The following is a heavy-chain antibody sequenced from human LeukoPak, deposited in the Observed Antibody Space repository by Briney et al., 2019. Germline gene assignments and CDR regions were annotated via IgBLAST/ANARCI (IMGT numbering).Heavy chain of an antibody. CDR2: INRSGST. D-gene: IGHD6-19*01. CDR1: GGSFSGYY. CDR3: ARRGYSSGWPVDY. V-gene: IGHV4-34*01. Sequence: SETLSLTCAVYGGSFSGYYWSWIRQPPGKGLEWIGEINRSGSTNYNPSLKRRVTISVDTSKNQFSLKLSSVTAADTAVYYCARRGYSSGWPVDYWGQGTLVTVSS. J-gene: IGHJ4*02.